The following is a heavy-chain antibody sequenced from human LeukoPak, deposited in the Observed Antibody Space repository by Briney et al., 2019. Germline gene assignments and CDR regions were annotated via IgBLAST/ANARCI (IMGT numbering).Heavy chain of an antibody. CDR3: ARAVLGPLWFGELIHLFRFDP. Sequence: PSETLSLTCTVSGGSISSGDYYWSWIRQPPGKGLEWIGYIYYSGSTYYNPSLKSRVTISVDTSKNQSSLKLSSVTAADTAVYYCARAVLGPLWFGELIHLFRFDPWGQGTLVTVSS. D-gene: IGHD3-10*01. CDR2: IYYSGST. V-gene: IGHV4-30-4*02. J-gene: IGHJ5*02. CDR1: GGSISSGDYY.